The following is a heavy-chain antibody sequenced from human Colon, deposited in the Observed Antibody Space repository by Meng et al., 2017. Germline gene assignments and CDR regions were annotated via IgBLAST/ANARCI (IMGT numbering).Heavy chain of an antibody. Sequence: QVQLQESGPGLVKPSGTLSLTCAVSSGSISSSNWWSWVRQPPGKGLEWIGEISQSGTTYYNPSLKSRVTITGDWSKNQFSLNLNSVTAADTALYYCVRQGMTSYSWGYWGQGTLVTGSS. D-gene: IGHD3-9*01. V-gene: IGHV4-4*02. CDR1: SGSISSSNW. CDR2: ISQSGTT. J-gene: IGHJ4*02. CDR3: VRQGMTSYSWGY.